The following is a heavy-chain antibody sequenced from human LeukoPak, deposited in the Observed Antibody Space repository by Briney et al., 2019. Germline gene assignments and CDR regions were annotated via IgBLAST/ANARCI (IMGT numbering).Heavy chain of an antibody. V-gene: IGHV4-34*01. CDR1: GDSFIGYF. D-gene: IGHD3-22*01. CDR2: INHSGRT. CDR3: ARTGGFFDSSGFYHQNPYFLQF. J-gene: IGHJ4*02. Sequence: AETLSLTCAASGDSFIGYFWTWIRQPPGKGLEWIGDINHSGRTNYNPSLQRRVSISVDTSNNQFFLNLTSVTAADAAVYYCARTGGFFDSSGFYHQNPYFLQFWGPGVLVTVSS.